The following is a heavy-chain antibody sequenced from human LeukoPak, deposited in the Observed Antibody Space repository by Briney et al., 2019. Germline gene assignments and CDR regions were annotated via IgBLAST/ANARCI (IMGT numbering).Heavy chain of an antibody. CDR1: GFTFSSSS. CDR2: ISSSGSYI. CDR3: ARDLGGYYYVGIDY. D-gene: IGHD3-22*01. Sequence: GGSLRLSCAASGFTFSSSSMNWVRQAPGKGLEWVSSISSSGSYIYYADSVKGRFTISRDNAKNSLYLQMNSLRAEDTAVYYCARDLGGYYYVGIDYWGQGTLVTVSS. J-gene: IGHJ4*02. V-gene: IGHV3-21*04.